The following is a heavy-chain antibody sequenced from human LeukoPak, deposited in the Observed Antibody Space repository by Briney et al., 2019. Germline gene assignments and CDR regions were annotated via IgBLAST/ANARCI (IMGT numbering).Heavy chain of an antibody. V-gene: IGHV1-2*02. CDR2: INPNSGGT. D-gene: IGHD6-6*01. J-gene: IGHJ4*02. CDR3: AREPLAARRGYYFDY. CDR1: GYTFTGYY. Sequence: ASVKVSCKASGYTFTGYYMHWVRQAPGQGLEWMGWINPNSGGTNYAQKFQGRVTMTRDTSISTAYMELSRLRSDDTAVYYCAREPLAARRGYYFDYWGQGTLVTVSS.